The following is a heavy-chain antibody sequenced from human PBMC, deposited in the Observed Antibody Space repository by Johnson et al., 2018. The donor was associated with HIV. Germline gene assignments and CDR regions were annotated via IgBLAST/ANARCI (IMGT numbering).Heavy chain of an antibody. Sequence: EVQLLESGGGLVQPGGSLRLSCAASGFTFSSYGMHWVRQAPGKGLVWVSRINSDGSSTSYADSVKGRFTISRDNAKNSLYLQMNSLRAEDTAMYYCARGWVGATLSAFDIWGQGTMVTVSS. V-gene: IGHV3-74*02. J-gene: IGHJ3*02. CDR1: GFTFSSYG. D-gene: IGHD1-26*01. CDR2: INSDGSST. CDR3: ARGWVGATLSAFDI.